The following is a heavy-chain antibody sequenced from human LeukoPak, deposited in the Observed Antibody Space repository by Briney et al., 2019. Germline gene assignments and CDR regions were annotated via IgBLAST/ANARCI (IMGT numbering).Heavy chain of an antibody. CDR2: IYYSGST. CDR1: GGSMSSYY. CDR3: ARGARAGYNLEPFDY. D-gene: IGHD5-24*01. V-gene: IGHV4-59*08. Sequence: SSETLSLTCTVSGGSMSSYYWSWIRQPPGKGLEWIGYIYYSGSTKYNPSLKSRVTISVDTSKNQFSLKLSSVTAADTAVYYCARGARAGYNLEPFDYWGQGTLVTVSS. J-gene: IGHJ4*02.